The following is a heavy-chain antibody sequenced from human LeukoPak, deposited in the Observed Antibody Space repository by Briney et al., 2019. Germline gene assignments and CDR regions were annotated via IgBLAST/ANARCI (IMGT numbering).Heavy chain of an antibody. CDR1: GFTFSSYG. CDR2: IRYDGSNK. V-gene: IGHV3-30*02. CDR3: AKDRGIVGAPEFGY. D-gene: IGHD1-26*01. J-gene: IGHJ4*02. Sequence: GGSLRLSCAASGFTFSSYGMHWVRRAPGKGLEWVAFIRYDGSNKYYADSVKGRFTISRDNSKNTLYLQMNSLRAEDTAVYYCAKDRGIVGAPEFGYWGQGTLVTVSS.